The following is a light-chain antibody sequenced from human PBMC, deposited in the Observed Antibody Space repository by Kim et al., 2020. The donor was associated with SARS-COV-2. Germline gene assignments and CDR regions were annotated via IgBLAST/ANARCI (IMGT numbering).Light chain of an antibody. Sequence: QRVTMSCTGSSSNIGAGYDVHWYQQLPGTAPKLLIHGNSNRPSGVPDRFSGSKSGTSASLAITGLQAEDEADYYCQSYDSSLSGWVFGGGTKLTVL. J-gene: IGLJ3*02. CDR3: QSYDSSLSGWV. CDR1: SSNIGAGYD. V-gene: IGLV1-40*01. CDR2: GNS.